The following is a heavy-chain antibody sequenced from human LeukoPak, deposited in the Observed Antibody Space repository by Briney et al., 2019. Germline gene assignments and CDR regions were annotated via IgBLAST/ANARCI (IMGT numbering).Heavy chain of an antibody. J-gene: IGHJ6*03. D-gene: IGHD4-23*01. CDR3: ARLHYGGNYGYYYYYMDV. V-gene: IGHV4-39*01. CDR2: IYYTGST. Sequence: SETLSLTCTVSGGSISSSSYYWGWIRQPPGKGLEWIGNIYYTGSTYYNPSLRSRVTISVDTSKNQFSLKLSSVTAADTAVYFCARLHYGGNYGYYYYYMDVWGKGTTVTISS. CDR1: GGSISSSSYY.